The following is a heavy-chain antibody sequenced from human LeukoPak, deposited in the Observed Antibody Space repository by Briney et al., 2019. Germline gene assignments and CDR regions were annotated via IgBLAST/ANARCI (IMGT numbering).Heavy chain of an antibody. CDR3: ARGVELGYCSGGSCSNDY. CDR2: INHSGST. Sequence: SETLSLTCAVYGGSFSGYYWSWLRQPPGKGLEWIGEINHSGSTNYNPSLKSRGTISVDTSKNQFSLKLSSVTAADTAVYYCARGVELGYCSGGSCSNDYWGQGTLVTVSS. D-gene: IGHD2-15*01. CDR1: GGSFSGYY. J-gene: IGHJ4*02. V-gene: IGHV4-34*01.